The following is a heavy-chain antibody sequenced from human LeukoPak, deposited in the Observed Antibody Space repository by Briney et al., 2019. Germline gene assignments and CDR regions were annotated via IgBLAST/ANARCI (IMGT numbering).Heavy chain of an antibody. V-gene: IGHV4-59*08. CDR1: GGSISSYY. Sequence: SGTLSLTCTVSGGSISSYYWSWIRQPPGKGLEWIGYIYYSGSTNYNPSLKSRVTISVDTSKNQFSLKLRSVTAADTAVYYCARIQYYYYGMDVWGQGTTVTVSS. CDR3: ARIQYYYYGMDV. CDR2: IYYSGST. J-gene: IGHJ6*02.